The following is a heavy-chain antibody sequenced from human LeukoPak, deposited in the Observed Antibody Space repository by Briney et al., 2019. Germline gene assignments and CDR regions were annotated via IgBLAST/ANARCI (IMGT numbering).Heavy chain of an antibody. CDR2: INDDAKNT. CDR1: GFTFCTYG. V-gene: IGHV3-23*01. J-gene: IGHJ4*02. Sequence: GGSLRLSCAASGFTFCTYGMNWVRQAPGTGLEWVSAINDDAKNTFYADSVKGRFTISRDNSKNTLYLQMSSLTVEDTAIYYCAKRVPYGSSAVYFDSWGQGTLVTVSS. CDR3: AKRVPYGSSAVYFDS. D-gene: IGHD6-6*01.